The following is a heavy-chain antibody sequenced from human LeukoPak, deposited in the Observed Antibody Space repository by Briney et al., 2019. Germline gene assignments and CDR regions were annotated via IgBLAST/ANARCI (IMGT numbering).Heavy chain of an antibody. CDR2: IKQDGSEK. D-gene: IGHD2-21*02. J-gene: IGHJ2*01. CDR1: GFTFSSYW. CDR3: AKTSDVVVTIGYFDL. Sequence: GGSLRLSCAASGFTFSSYWMSWVRQAPGKGLEWVANIKQDGSEKYYVDSVKGRFTISRDNAKNSLYLQMNSLRAEDTAVYYCAKTSDVVVTIGYFDLWGRGTLVTVSS. V-gene: IGHV3-7*03.